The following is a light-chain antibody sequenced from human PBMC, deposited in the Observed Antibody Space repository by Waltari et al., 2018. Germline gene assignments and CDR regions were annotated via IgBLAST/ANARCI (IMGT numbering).Light chain of an antibody. CDR2: LGS. CDR3: AQVLHTPLT. V-gene: IGKV2-28*01. J-gene: IGKJ4*01. CDR1: QSLLSSNGNNY. Sequence: DIVMTQSPLSLPVTHGEPASISCRSSQSLLSSNGNNYLDWYLQKPGQSPQLLIYLGSNRASGVPDRFSGSGSGTDFTLKISRVEAEDVGVYYCAQVLHTPLTFGGGTKVEIK.